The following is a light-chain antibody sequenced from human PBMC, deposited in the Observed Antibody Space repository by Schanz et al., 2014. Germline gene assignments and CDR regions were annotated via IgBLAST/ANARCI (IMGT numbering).Light chain of an antibody. CDR3: QHRT. J-gene: IGKJ2*01. V-gene: IGKV1-5*01. CDR2: DAS. Sequence: DIQLTQSPSTLAASVGDRVIITCRASQDITNWLAWYQQKPGKAPKLLIFDASTLGSGVPSRFSGSGLGTEFTLTISSLQPDDFATYYCQHRTFGQGTKLEI. CDR1: QDITNW.